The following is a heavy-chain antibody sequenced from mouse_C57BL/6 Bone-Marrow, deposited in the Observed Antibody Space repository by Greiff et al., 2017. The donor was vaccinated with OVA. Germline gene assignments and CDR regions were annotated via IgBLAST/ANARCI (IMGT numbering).Heavy chain of an antibody. D-gene: IGHD1-1*01. Sequence: QVQLQQPGAELVRPGSSVKLSCKASGYTFTSYWMDWVKQRPGQGLEWIGNIYPSDSETHYNQKFKDKATLTVDKSSSTAYMQLSSLTSEDSAVYYCARSHYYGSSYPIYYAMDYWGQGTSVTVSS. CDR1: GYTFTSYW. CDR2: IYPSDSET. V-gene: IGHV1-61*01. J-gene: IGHJ4*01. CDR3: ARSHYYGSSYPIYYAMDY.